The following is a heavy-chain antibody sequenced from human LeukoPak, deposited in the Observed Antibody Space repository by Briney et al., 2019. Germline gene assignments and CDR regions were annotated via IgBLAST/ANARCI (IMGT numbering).Heavy chain of an antibody. CDR1: GGSFSGYY. Sequence: SETLSLTCAVYGGSFSGYYWSWIRQPPGKGLEWMGEINHSGSTHYNPSLKSRVSISLDTSKNQFYVQLNSVTAADTAVYYCARHYPGLYYFDFWGQGTLVSVSS. CDR2: INHSGST. D-gene: IGHD1-26*01. J-gene: IGHJ4*02. CDR3: ARHYPGLYYFDF. V-gene: IGHV4-34*01.